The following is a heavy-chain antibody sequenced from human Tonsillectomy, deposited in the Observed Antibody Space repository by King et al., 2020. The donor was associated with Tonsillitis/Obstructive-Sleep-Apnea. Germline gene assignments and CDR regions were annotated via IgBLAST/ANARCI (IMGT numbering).Heavy chain of an antibody. J-gene: IGHJ6*02. V-gene: IGHV3-49*04. Sequence: VQLVESGGGLVQPGRSLRLSCTASGFTFGDYAMSWVRQAPGKGLEWVGFIRSKAYGGTTEYAASVKGRFTISRDDSKSIAYLQMNSLKTEDTAVYYCTRDSEYYDSSGYYYRSYYYGMDVWGQGTTVTVSS. D-gene: IGHD3-22*01. CDR2: IRSKAYGGTT. CDR1: GFTFGDYA. CDR3: TRDSEYYDSSGYYYRSYYYGMDV.